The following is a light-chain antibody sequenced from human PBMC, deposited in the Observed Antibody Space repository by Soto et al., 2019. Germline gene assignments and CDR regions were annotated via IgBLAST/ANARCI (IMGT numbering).Light chain of an antibody. V-gene: IGKV3-20*01. Sequence: EIVLTQSPGTLSLSPGQRATLSCRASQSVSSSYLAWYQQKPGQAPRLLIYGASSRATGIPDRFSGSGSVTAFTLTISRLEPEEFAVYYCQQYGSSPLTFGGGNKVEIK. J-gene: IGKJ4*01. CDR3: QQYGSSPLT. CDR1: QSVSSSY. CDR2: GAS.